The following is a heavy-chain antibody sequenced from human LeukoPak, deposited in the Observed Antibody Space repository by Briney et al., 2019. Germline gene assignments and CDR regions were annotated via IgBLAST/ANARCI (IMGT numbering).Heavy chain of an antibody. Sequence: SETLSLTCTVSGGSISSSSYYWGWIRQPPGKGLEWMRTIYYSGSTYYNPSLKSRVTVSADTSKNQFSLKLSSVTAADTAVYYCARDRACSNGVCSYFDYWGQGTVVTVSS. CDR3: ARDRACSNGVCSYFDY. CDR1: GGSISSSSYY. J-gene: IGHJ4*02. V-gene: IGHV4-39*01. CDR2: IYYSGST. D-gene: IGHD2-8*01.